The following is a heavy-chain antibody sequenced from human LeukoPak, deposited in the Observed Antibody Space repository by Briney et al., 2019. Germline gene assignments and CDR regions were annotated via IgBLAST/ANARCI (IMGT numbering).Heavy chain of an antibody. CDR1: GFTFSSYA. V-gene: IGHV3-23*01. Sequence: GGSLRLPCAASGFTFSSYAMRWVRQAPGKGLEWVSDISGSGGSTYYEDSVKGRFTISRDNSKTTLYLQMNSRRGDDTAGYYCARGGYYDFWSGHSNCDHWGQGTLVTVSS. CDR3: ARGGYYDFWSGHSNCDH. CDR2: ISGSGGST. J-gene: IGHJ4*02. D-gene: IGHD3-3*01.